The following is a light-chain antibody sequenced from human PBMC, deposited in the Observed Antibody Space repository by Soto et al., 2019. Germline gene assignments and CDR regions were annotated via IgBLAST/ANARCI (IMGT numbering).Light chain of an antibody. J-gene: IGKJ1*01. CDR3: QLYAISPKT. CDR1: QSVSST. Sequence: EIVLTQSPGTLSLSPAERATLSCRASQSVSSTLAWYQQRPGQAPRLLIFDASTRVTGIPDRFSGSGSGTDFTLTISRLEPEDFAVYFCQLYAISPKTFGQGTKVDIK. V-gene: IGKV3-20*01. CDR2: DAS.